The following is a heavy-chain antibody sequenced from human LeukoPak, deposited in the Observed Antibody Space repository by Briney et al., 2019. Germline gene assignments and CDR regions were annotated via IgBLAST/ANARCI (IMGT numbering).Heavy chain of an antibody. CDR1: GFTFSSYS. Sequence: GGSLRLSCAASGFTFSSYSMNWVRQAPGKGLEWVSSISSSSSYIYYADSVKGRFTISRDNAKNSLYLQMNSLRAEDTAVYYCARDAIYYDFWSGYYTKGYNWFDPWGQGTLVTVSS. CDR2: ISSSSSYI. CDR3: ARDAIYYDFWSGYYTKGYNWFDP. V-gene: IGHV3-21*01. D-gene: IGHD3-3*01. J-gene: IGHJ5*02.